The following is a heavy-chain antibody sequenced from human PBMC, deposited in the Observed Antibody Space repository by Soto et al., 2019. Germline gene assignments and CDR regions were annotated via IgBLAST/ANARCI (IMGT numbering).Heavy chain of an antibody. CDR2: IKQDGSEK. V-gene: IGHV3-7*01. Sequence: EVQLVESGGGLVQPGGSLRLSCAASGFTFSSYWMNWVRQAPGTGLEWVANIKQDGSEKSYVDSVKGRFTISRDNAKNSLYLQINSLRAEDTAMYYCAGWHWSDVAYWGQGTLVTVSS. CDR1: GFTFSSYW. CDR3: AGWHWSDVAY. D-gene: IGHD1-1*01. J-gene: IGHJ4*02.